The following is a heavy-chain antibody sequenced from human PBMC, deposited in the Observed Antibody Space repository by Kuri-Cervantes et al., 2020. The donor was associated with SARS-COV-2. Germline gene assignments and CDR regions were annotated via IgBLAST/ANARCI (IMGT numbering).Heavy chain of an antibody. V-gene: IGHV4-39*01. Sequence: SETLSLTCTVSGGSISSSSYYWGWIRQPPGKGLEWIGSIYYSGSTYYNPSLKSRVTISVDTSKNQFSLKLSSVTAADTAVYYCAKYYDSSGPLAYGMDVWGQGTTVTVSS. D-gene: IGHD3-22*01. J-gene: IGHJ6*02. CDR1: GGSISSSSYY. CDR2: IYYSGST. CDR3: AKYYDSSGPLAYGMDV.